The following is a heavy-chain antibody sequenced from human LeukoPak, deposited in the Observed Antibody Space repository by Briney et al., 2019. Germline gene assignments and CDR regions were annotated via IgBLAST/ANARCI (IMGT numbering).Heavy chain of an antibody. Sequence: SVKVSCKASGGTFSSYGISWVRQAPGQGLEWMGGIIPIFGTANYAQKFRGRVTITADESTSTAYMELSSLRSEDTAVYYCARGPYYYDSSGYSSYFDYWGQGTLVTVSS. V-gene: IGHV1-69*13. J-gene: IGHJ4*02. D-gene: IGHD3-22*01. CDR2: IIPIFGTA. CDR1: GGTFSSYG. CDR3: ARGPYYYDSSGYSSYFDY.